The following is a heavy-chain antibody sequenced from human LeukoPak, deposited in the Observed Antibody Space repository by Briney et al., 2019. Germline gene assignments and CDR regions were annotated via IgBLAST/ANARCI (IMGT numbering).Heavy chain of an antibody. Sequence: PGGSLRLSCAASGFTFSNYAMSWVSQAPGKGLEWVSAISGSGGSTYHADSVKGRFTISRDNSKNTLYLQMNSLRAEDTAVYYCAKAATFGVVRTSAFDIWGQGTMVTVSS. D-gene: IGHD3-3*01. CDR2: ISGSGGST. CDR1: GFTFSNYA. V-gene: IGHV3-23*01. CDR3: AKAATFGVVRTSAFDI. J-gene: IGHJ3*02.